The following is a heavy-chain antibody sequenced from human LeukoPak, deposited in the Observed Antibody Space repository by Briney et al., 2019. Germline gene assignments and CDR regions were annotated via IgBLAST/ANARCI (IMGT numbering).Heavy chain of an antibody. CDR1: GDSISTYY. J-gene: IGHJ4*02. CDR2: IHSSGST. CDR3: AERGSGWYFHN. Sequence: SETLSLTCTVSGDSISTYYWSWIRQPAGKGLEWIGHIHSSGSTNYNPSLKSRVTISVDTSKNQFSLKLTSVTAADTAVYYCAERGSGWYFHNWGQGTLVTVSS. D-gene: IGHD6-19*01. V-gene: IGHV4-4*07.